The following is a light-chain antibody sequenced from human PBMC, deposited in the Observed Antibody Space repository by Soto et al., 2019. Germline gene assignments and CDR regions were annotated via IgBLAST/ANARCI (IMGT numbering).Light chain of an antibody. CDR2: GAS. J-gene: IGKJ1*01. V-gene: IGKV3-11*01. CDR3: QQRSNWPRT. Sequence: EIVLTQSPGTLSLSPGERATLSCRASRSVNNFVAWYQQKPGQAPRLLISGASTRATGVPARFSGSVSGTDFTLTISSLEPEDFSVYYCQQRSNWPRTFGQGTKVDNK. CDR1: RSVNNF.